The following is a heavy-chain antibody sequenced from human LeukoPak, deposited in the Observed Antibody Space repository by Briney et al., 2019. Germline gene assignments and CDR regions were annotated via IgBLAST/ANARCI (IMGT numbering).Heavy chain of an antibody. CDR3: ATPSPFKSGYWKFDY. D-gene: IGHD3-3*01. Sequence: GGSLRLSCAASGFTFSSYAMNWLRQAPGKGLEWVSVIYRGGNTDYADSVKGRFTLSRDNSKNTVFLQMNNLRAEDSAIYYCATPSPFKSGYWKFDYWGQGALVTVSS. V-gene: IGHV3-23*03. CDR1: GFTFSSYA. J-gene: IGHJ4*02. CDR2: IYRGGNT.